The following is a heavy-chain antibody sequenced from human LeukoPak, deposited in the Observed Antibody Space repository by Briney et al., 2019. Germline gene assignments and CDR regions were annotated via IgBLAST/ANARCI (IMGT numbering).Heavy chain of an antibody. V-gene: IGHV1-46*01. CDR3: ARDNSVGDNAWWFDP. J-gene: IGHJ5*02. D-gene: IGHD1-26*01. CDR2: INPTGGST. CDR1: GYTFTGYY. Sequence: GASVKVSCKASGYTFTGYYMHWVQQAPGQGLEWMGLINPTGGSTGYAQKFQGRVTMTRGMSTSTDYMELSSLRSEDTAIYYCARDNSVGDNAWWFDPWGQGTLVTVSS.